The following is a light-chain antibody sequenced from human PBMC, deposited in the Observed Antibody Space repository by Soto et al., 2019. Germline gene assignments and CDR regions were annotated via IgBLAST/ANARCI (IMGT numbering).Light chain of an antibody. CDR3: ETWDTDTRV. CDR2: VERSGRF. V-gene: IGLV4-60*03. CDR1: SGHSSYF. J-gene: IGLJ3*02. Sequence: QLVLTQSSSASASLGSSVRLTCTLSSGHSSYFIAWHQQQPGKAPRYLMEVERSGRFKKGSGVPDRFSGSSSGADRYLTISNLQSEDEADFYCETWDTDTRVFGGGTKVTVL.